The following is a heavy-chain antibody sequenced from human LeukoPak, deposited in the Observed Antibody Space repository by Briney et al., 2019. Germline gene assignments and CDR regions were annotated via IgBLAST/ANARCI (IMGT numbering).Heavy chain of an antibody. Sequence: PSETLSLTCTVSGGSISSSSYYWGWIRQPPGKGLEWIGSIYYSGSTYYNPSLKSRVTISVDTSKNQFSLKLSSVTAADTAVYYCASCGYGSGSYEDYWGQGTLVTVSS. CDR2: IYYSGST. CDR1: GGSISSSSYY. D-gene: IGHD3-10*01. J-gene: IGHJ4*02. CDR3: ASCGYGSGSYEDY. V-gene: IGHV4-39*01.